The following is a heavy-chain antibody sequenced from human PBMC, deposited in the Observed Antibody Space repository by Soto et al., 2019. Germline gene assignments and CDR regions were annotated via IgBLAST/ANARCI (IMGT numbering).Heavy chain of an antibody. CDR2: LNDSGGT. V-gene: IGHV4-34*01. Sequence: QVQLQQRGAGLLKPSETLSLTCAVYGGSFSGYYWSWIRQPPGKGLEWIGELNDSGGTNYNASLKSRVTISGDTSKNQFSLKLSFVTAADTAMYYCARARGGVQDWGPGTLVTVSS. D-gene: IGHD3-10*01. CDR1: GGSFSGYY. J-gene: IGHJ1*01. CDR3: ARARGGVQD.